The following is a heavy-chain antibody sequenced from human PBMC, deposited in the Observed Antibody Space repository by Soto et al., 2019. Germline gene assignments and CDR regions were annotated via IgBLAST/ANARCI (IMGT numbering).Heavy chain of an antibody. CDR3: ARALVYCSSTSCYEYYYYGMDV. Sequence: LSLTCTVSGGSISSGGYYWSWIRQHPGKRLEWIGYIYYSGSTYYNPSLKSRVTISVDTSKNQFSLKLSSVTAADTAVYYCARALVYCSSTSCYEYYYYGMDVWGQGTTVT. D-gene: IGHD2-2*01. CDR2: IYYSGST. V-gene: IGHV4-31*03. CDR1: GGSISSGGYY. J-gene: IGHJ6*02.